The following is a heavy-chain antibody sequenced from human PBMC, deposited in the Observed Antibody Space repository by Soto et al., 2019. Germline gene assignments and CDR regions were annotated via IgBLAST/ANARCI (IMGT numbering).Heavy chain of an antibody. CDR2: FDPEDGER. CDR3: AIPPRPRREATLAEVPATRLDF. V-gene: IGHV1-24*01. J-gene: IGHJ4*01. D-gene: IGHD2-15*01. CDR1: GYTLSEFS. Sequence: ASEEVSCKIAGYTLSEFSIHWVRQAPGKGLEWMGGFDPEDGERIYAPKLKGRVTMTEGSSSDTAYMDLSSLRPEDTAVYYCAIPPRPRREATLAEVPATRLDFWGLGTLVSVTS.